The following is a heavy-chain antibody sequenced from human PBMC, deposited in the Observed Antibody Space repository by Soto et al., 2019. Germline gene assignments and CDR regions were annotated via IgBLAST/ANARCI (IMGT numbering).Heavy chain of an antibody. Sequence: SETLSLTCTVSGGSISYYYWNWIRQSPGKGLEWIGYIFYSGSTHYNPSLKSRVTISIDTSKNQFSLRLTSVTAADTAVYFCARGSLPSKYGLDVWGQGTTVTVSS. D-gene: IGHD6-13*01. CDR1: GGSISYYY. CDR3: ARGSLPSKYGLDV. J-gene: IGHJ6*02. V-gene: IGHV4-59*01. CDR2: IFYSGST.